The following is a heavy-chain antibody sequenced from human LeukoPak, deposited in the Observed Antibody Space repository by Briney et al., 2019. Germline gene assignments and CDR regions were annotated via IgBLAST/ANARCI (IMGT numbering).Heavy chain of an antibody. V-gene: IGHV4-34*01. CDR3: ARGLHYNILTGGMDV. J-gene: IGHJ6*02. Sequence: SETLSLTCAVYGGSFSGYYWSWIRQPPGKGLEWIGEINHSGSTNYNPSLKSRATISVDTSKNQFSLNLRSVTAADTAVYYCARGLHYNILTGGMDVWGQGTTVIVSS. D-gene: IGHD3-9*01. CDR2: INHSGST. CDR1: GGSFSGYY.